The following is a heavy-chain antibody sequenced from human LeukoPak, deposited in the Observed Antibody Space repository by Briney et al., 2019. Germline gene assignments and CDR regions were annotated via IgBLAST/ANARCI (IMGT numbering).Heavy chain of an antibody. CDR1: GFTFSGHY. V-gene: IGHV3-53*01. CDR2: IYSGSTT. J-gene: IGHJ4*02. D-gene: IGHD4-17*01. Sequence: PGGSLRLSCAASGFTFSGHYMSWVRQAPGKGLEWVSIIYSGSTTYYADSLKGRFTISRDNSKNTLYLQMNSLRAEDTAMYYCARVGDYGDYFDYWGQGTLVTVSS. CDR3: ARVGDYGDYFDY.